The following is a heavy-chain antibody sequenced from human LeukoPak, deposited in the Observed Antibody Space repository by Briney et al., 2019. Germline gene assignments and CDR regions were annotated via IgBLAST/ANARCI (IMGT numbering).Heavy chain of an antibody. CDR3: ARDYSSGWYPYFDY. CDR1: GFTFSSYG. CDR2: IWYDGSNK. Sequence: GRSLRLSCAASGFTFSSYGMHWVRQAPGKGLEWVAVIWYDGSNKYYADSAKGRFTISRDNSKNTLYLQMNSLRAEDTAVYYCARDYSSGWYPYFDYWGQGTLVTVSS. J-gene: IGHJ4*02. D-gene: IGHD6-19*01. V-gene: IGHV3-33*08.